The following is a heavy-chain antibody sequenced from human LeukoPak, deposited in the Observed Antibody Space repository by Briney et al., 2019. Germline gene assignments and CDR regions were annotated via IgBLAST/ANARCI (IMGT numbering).Heavy chain of an antibody. CDR3: VRQFAS. V-gene: IGHV3-48*01. Sequence: GGSLRLSCAASGFTFSDHIMNRVRQLPGKRLKWVAYVSGSGSTVYYADSVKGRFTISRDNGKSSLYLQMNSLRVEDTALYYCVRQFASWGQGTLVTVSS. J-gene: IGHJ4*02. CDR1: GFTFSDHI. CDR2: VSGSGSTV.